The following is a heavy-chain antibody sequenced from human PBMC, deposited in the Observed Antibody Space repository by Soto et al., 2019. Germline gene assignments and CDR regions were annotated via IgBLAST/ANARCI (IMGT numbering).Heavy chain of an antibody. V-gene: IGHV1-8*01. CDR3: EICSFDFWSGYYSFGGPGWFDP. J-gene: IGHJ5*02. D-gene: IGHD3-3*01. Sequence: GASVKVSCKASGYTFTSYDINWVRQATGQGLEWKGWMNPNSGNTDYAQKFQGRDTMTRNTSISTAYMKLSSLRSEDTAVYYCEICSFDFWSGYYSFGGPGWFDPWGQGTLVTVSS. CDR1: GYTFTSYD. CDR2: MNPNSGNT.